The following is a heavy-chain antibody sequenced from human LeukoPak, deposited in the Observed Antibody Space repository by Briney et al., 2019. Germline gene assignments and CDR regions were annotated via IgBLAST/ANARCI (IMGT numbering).Heavy chain of an antibody. CDR1: GYSFTGHY. D-gene: IGHD3-10*01. Sequence: ASVKVSCKASGYSFTGHYMHWVRQAPGQGLEWMGWINPKSGGTNYAQKFQGRVTMTRDTSISTAYMDMSSLRSDDTAVYYCARNLWFGESSDAFEMWGQGTMVTVSS. J-gene: IGHJ3*02. CDR3: ARNLWFGESSDAFEM. V-gene: IGHV1-2*02. CDR2: INPKSGGT.